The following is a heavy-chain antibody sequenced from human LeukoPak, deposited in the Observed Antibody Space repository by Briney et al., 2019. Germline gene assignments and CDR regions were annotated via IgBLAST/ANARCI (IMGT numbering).Heavy chain of an antibody. Sequence: SETLSLTCAISGYSISGAHYWGWIRQPPGKGLEWIGSVYHSGSTYYNPSLKSRVTISVDTSKNQFSLKLTSVTAADTAVCYCARLSGGSGTRGVFDYWGQGTLVTVSS. D-gene: IGHD3-10*01. CDR2: VYHSGST. J-gene: IGHJ4*02. CDR1: GYSISGAHY. CDR3: ARLSGGSGTRGVFDY. V-gene: IGHV4-38-2*01.